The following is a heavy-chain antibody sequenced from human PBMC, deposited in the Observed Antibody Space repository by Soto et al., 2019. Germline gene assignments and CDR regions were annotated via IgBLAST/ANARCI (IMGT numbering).Heavy chain of an antibody. V-gene: IGHV1-18*01. D-gene: IGHD5-18*01. Sequence: GASVKVSCKASGYTFSNYGISWVRQGPGQGLEGMGWISGYNGNTHYEEKVQDRIKMTTDTSQSTTYLELRSLRSDDTAVYFCARDPGFGFGYSYAFAMDVWGQGTTVTVSS. CDR2: ISGYNGNT. CDR1: GYTFSNYG. J-gene: IGHJ6*02. CDR3: ARDPGFGFGYSYAFAMDV.